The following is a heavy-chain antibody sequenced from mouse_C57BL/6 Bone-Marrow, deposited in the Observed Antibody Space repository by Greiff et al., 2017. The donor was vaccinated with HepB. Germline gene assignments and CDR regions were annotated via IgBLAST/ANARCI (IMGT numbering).Heavy chain of an antibody. V-gene: IGHV5-6*01. CDR3: ARGGGGDY. Sequence: EVMLVESGGDLVKPGGSLKLSCAASGFTFSSYGMSWVRQTPDKRLEWVATISSGGSYTYYPDSVKGRFTISRDNAKNTLYLQMSSLKSEDTAMYYCARGGGGDYWGQGTTLTVSS. J-gene: IGHJ2*01. CDR1: GFTFSSYG. CDR2: ISSGGSYT.